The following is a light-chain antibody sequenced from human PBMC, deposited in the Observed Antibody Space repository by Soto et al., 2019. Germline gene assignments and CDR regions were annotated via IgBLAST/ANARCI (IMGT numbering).Light chain of an antibody. CDR1: QSVLYSSNNKNY. Sequence: DLLMTPSPYFLSVSMGTRATINCKSSQSVLYSSNNKNYLAWYQQKPGQPPKLLIYDISSLGSGVPSRFSGSGSATGTEFTLTISSLQPDDLATYYCQHYYSNPWTFGQGSKVDIK. CDR2: DIS. V-gene: IGKV4-1*01. CDR3: QHYYSNPWT. J-gene: IGKJ1*01.